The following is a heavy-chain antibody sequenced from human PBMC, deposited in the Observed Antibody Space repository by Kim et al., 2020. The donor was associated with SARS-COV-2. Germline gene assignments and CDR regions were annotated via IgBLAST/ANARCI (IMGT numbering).Heavy chain of an antibody. CDR3: ARATFYDFWSGNAFDI. D-gene: IGHD3-3*01. Sequence: SLNGRVTISVDTSKNQSSLKLSSVTAADSAVYYCARATFYDFWSGNAFDIWGQGTMVTVSS. J-gene: IGHJ3*02. V-gene: IGHV4-31*02.